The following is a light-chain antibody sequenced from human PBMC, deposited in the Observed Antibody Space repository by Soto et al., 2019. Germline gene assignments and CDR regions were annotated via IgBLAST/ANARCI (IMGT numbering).Light chain of an antibody. J-gene: IGKJ2*01. Sequence: EIVLTQSPGTLSLSPGERATLSCRAGQSVSSNFLAWYQQKPGQAPRLLIYGASSRATGIPDRFSGSGSGTDFTLTISRLEPEYFAVYYCQQYGSSPPYTFGQGTKLEIK. V-gene: IGKV3-20*01. CDR3: QQYGSSPPYT. CDR1: QSVSSNF. CDR2: GAS.